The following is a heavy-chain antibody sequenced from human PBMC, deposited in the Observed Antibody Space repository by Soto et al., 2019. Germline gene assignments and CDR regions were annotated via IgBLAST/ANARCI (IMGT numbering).Heavy chain of an antibody. CDR3: VRDTPFDY. J-gene: IGHJ4*02. Sequence: GGSLRLSCAASGFTFSDYSMNWVRQAPGKGLEWVAYISSGSSAIYYADSVKGRFTISRDNVKNSLYLQMNSLRDEDTAVYYCVRDTPFDYWGQGALVTVSS. V-gene: IGHV3-48*02. CDR2: ISSGSSAI. CDR1: GFTFSDYS.